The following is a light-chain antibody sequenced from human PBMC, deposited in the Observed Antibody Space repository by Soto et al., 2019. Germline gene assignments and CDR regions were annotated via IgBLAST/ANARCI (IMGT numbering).Light chain of an antibody. CDR3: QQYNSYSPYT. J-gene: IGKJ2*01. V-gene: IGKV1-5*01. Sequence: DIQMTQSPSTLSASVGDRVTITCRASQSISSWLAWYQQKPGKAPKLLIYDASSLESGVPSRFSGSGSGTELTLTIISRQHDDFATYYCQQYNSYSPYTFGQGTKLEIK. CDR2: DAS. CDR1: QSISSW.